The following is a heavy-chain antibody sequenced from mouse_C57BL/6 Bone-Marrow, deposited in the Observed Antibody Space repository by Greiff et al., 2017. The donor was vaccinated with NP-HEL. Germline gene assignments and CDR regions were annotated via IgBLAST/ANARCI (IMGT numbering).Heavy chain of an antibody. CDR1: GYSFTGYF. CDR3: ALIGSWFAY. D-gene: IGHD1-3*01. V-gene: IGHV1-20*01. CDR2: INPYNGDT. J-gene: IGHJ3*01. Sequence: EVQLQESGPELVKPGDSVKISCKASGYSFTGYFMNWVMQSHGKSLEWIGRINPYNGDTFYNQKFKGKATLTVDKSSSTAHMELRSLTSEDSAVYYCALIGSWFAYWGQGTLVTVSA.